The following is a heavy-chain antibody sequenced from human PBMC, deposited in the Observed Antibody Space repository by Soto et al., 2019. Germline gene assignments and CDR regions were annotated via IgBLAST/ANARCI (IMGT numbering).Heavy chain of an antibody. Sequence: QVQLVESGGGVVQPGRSLRLSCAASGFTFSSYGMHWVRQAPGKGLEWVAVIWYDGSNKYYADSVKGRFTISRDNSKNTLYLQMNSLRAEDTAVYYCARRDRSGYCSSTSCSTGYGMDVW. CDR3: ARRDRSGYCSSTSCSTGYGMDV. CDR2: IWYDGSNK. CDR1: GFTFSSYG. V-gene: IGHV3-33*01. D-gene: IGHD2-2*01. J-gene: IGHJ6*01.